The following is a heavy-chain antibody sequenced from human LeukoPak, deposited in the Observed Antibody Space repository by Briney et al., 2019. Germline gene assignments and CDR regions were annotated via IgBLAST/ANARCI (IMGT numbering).Heavy chain of an antibody. D-gene: IGHD3-3*01. CDR2: ISGSGGST. Sequence: QLGGSLKLSCAASDFTFSSYAMSWVRQAPGKGLEWVSAISGSGGSTYYADSVKGRFTISRDNSKNTLYLQMNSLRAEDTAVYYCEAVGFWSGYLDYWGQGTLVTVSS. V-gene: IGHV3-23*01. CDR1: DFTFSSYA. J-gene: IGHJ4*02. CDR3: EAVGFWSGYLDY.